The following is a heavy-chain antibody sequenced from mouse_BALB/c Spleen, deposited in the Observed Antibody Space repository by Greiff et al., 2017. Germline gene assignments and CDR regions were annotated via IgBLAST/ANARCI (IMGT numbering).Heavy chain of an antibody. CDR2: ISSGGSYT. Sequence: EVQLVESGGGLVKPGGSLKLSCAASGFTFSSYGMSWVRQTPDKRLEWVATISSGGSYTYYPDSVKGRFTISRDNAKNTLYLQMRSLKSEDTARDYCARRKRGDYFDYWGQGTTLTVSS. CDR1: GFTFSSYG. V-gene: IGHV5-6*01. J-gene: IGHJ2*01. CDR3: ARRKRGDYFDY.